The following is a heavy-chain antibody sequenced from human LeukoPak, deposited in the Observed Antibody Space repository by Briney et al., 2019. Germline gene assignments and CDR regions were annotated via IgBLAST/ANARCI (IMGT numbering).Heavy chain of an antibody. V-gene: IGHV4-59*01. Sequence: PSETLSLTCTASGCSISSYYLSWIRQPPGKGLEWIGYIYYSGSTKYNPSLTSRVTITLDTSKNQFCLNLRSMAAADTAVYYCARGAAGTRDYWGQGTLVTVSS. D-gene: IGHD6-13*01. CDR1: GCSISSYY. J-gene: IGHJ4*02. CDR2: IYYSGST. CDR3: ARGAAGTRDY.